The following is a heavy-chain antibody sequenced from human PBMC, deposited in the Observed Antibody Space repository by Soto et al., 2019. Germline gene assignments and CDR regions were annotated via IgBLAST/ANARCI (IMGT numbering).Heavy chain of an antibody. J-gene: IGHJ4*02. Sequence: QVHLVQSGAEVKKPGASVKVSCKGSGYAFTTYGITWVRQAPGQGLEWMGWISAHNGNTNYAQKLQGRVTVTRDTSKSTAYMELRSLRSEDPAVYYCARGRYGDYWGQGALVTVSS. CDR2: ISAHNGNT. V-gene: IGHV1-18*01. CDR1: GYAFTTYG. CDR3: ARGRYGDY. D-gene: IGHD1-1*01.